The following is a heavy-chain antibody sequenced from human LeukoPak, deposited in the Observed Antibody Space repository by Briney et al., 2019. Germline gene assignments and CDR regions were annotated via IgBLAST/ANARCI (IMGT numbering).Heavy chain of an antibody. V-gene: IGHV4-39*02. CDR2: IYYSGST. J-gene: IGHJ4*02. CDR1: GGSISSSSYY. CDR3: AREAVAGTLFDY. D-gene: IGHD6-19*01. Sequence: SETLSLTCTVSGGSISSSSYYWGWIRQPPGKGLEWIGSIYYSGSTYYNPSLKSRVTISVDTSKNQFSLKLSSVTAADTAVYYCAREAVAGTLFDYWGQGTLVTVSS.